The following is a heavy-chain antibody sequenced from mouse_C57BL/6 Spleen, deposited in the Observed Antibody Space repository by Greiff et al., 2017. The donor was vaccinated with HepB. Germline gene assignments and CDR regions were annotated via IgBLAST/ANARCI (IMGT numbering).Heavy chain of an antibody. D-gene: IGHD2-5*01. Sequence: VQLQQSGAELVRPGASVKLSCTASGFNIKDDYMHWVKQRPEQGLEWLGWIDPENGDTEYASKFQGKATITADTSSKTAYLQLSSLTSEDTAVYYCTTYYYSNYDAMDYWGQGTSVTVSS. CDR2: IDPENGDT. CDR3: TTYYYSNYDAMDY. V-gene: IGHV14-4*01. CDR1: GFNIKDDY. J-gene: IGHJ4*01.